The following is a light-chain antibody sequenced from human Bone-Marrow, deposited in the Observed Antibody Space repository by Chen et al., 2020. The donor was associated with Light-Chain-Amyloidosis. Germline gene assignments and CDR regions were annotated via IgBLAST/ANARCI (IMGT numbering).Light chain of an antibody. CDR3: CAYTGSSTWV. CDR2: GDF. CDR1: NSDVGNYNL. V-gene: IGLV2-23*01. Sequence: QSALTQPASVSGSPGQSITISCTASNSDVGNYNLVSWYQHLPGIAHKLIIYGDFKRPSGVSNRFSGSKSGNTASLTISGLQNEDEAHYHCCAYTGSSTWVFGGGTKLTVL. J-gene: IGLJ3*02.